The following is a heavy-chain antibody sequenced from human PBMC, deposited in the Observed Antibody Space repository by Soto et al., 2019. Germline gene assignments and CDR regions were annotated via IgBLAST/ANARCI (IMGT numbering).Heavy chain of an antibody. V-gene: IGHV4-34*01. D-gene: IGHD4-17*01. CDR3: AGGWVTTPGFPSYYYYYMDV. CDR1: GGSFSGYY. J-gene: IGHJ6*03. Sequence: SETLSLTCAVYGGSFSGYYWSWIRQPPGKGLEWIGEINHSGSTNYNPPPKSRVTISVDTSKNQFSLKLSSVTAADTAVYYCAGGWVTTPGFPSYYYYYMDVWGKGTTVTVSS. CDR2: INHSGST.